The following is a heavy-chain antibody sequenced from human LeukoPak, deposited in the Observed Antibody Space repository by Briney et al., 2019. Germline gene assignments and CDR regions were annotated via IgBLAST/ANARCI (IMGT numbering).Heavy chain of an antibody. J-gene: IGHJ3*02. V-gene: IGHV4-59*01. D-gene: IGHD2-2*01. Sequence: PSETLSLTCTVSSVSFRTYYWSWIRQPPGKGLEWIGYIFYNESTSYNPPLKSRVTISVDTSNNQLSLKVNSVTAADTAMYYCVKSNSRYQPWTLDIWGRGTMVTVSS. CDR1: SVSFRTYY. CDR3: VKSNSRYQPWTLDI. CDR2: IFYNEST.